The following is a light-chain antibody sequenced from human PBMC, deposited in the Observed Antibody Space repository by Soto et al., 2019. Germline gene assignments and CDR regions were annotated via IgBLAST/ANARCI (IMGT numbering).Light chain of an antibody. CDR2: AAY. CDR3: QKYHSVPLA. V-gene: IGKV1-27*01. CDR1: QGIGNS. Sequence: DIQMTQSPSSLSASVGDRVTITCRASQGIGNSLAWYQQQPGQVPKLLIYAAYTLHSGVPSRFSGSGSGTDFTLTISCLQPEDVATYYCQKYHSVPLAFGPGTKVDIK. J-gene: IGKJ3*01.